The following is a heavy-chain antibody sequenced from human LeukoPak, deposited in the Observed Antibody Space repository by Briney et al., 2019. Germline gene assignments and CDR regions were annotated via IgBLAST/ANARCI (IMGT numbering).Heavy chain of an antibody. Sequence: SETLSLTCTVSGGSISSGDYYWSWIRQPAGKGLEWIGSISHSGSPYYDPSLKSRVTISVDTSKNHFSLKLRYVTAADTAVYYCARVVYYGSEVWFDPWGQGTLVTVSS. J-gene: IGHJ5*02. D-gene: IGHD3-10*01. CDR3: ARVVYYGSEVWFDP. V-gene: IGHV4-39*02. CDR2: ISHSGSP. CDR1: GGSISSGDYY.